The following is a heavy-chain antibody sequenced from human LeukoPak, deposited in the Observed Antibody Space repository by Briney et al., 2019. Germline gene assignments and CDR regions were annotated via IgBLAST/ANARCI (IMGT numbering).Heavy chain of an antibody. CDR2: IRNDGSII. J-gene: IGHJ4*02. V-gene: IGHV3-30*02. Sequence: GGSLRLSCAASGFTFSSYGMHWLRQAPGKGLEWVAFIRNDGSIIYNADSVKGRFTISRDNSKNTLYLQMNSLRADDTAVYYCAKDTPLCYFDYWGQGTLVTVSS. CDR3: AKDTPLCYFDY. CDR1: GFTFSSYG. D-gene: IGHD3-10*02.